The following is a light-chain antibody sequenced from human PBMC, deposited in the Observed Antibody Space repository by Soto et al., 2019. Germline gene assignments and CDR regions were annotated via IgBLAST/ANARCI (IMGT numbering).Light chain of an antibody. CDR1: ESVGRDY. Sequence: EIVLTQSPATLSLSPGERATLSCGASESVGRDYLAWYQLKPGLSPRLLIHGASIRATGITDRFSGSGSGTDFTLIISILEPEDFAVYFCQQYASSPLTFGGGTEVEIK. CDR2: GAS. V-gene: IGKV3D-20*01. J-gene: IGKJ4*01. CDR3: QQYASSPLT.